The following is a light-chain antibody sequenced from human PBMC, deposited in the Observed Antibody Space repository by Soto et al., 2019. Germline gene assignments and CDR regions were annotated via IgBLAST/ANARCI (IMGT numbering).Light chain of an antibody. CDR1: QSVSSGY. CDR2: GAS. CDR3: QQFRT. J-gene: IGKJ3*01. V-gene: IGKV3-20*01. Sequence: EIVLTQSPGTLSLSPGERATLSCRASQSVSSGYVAWYQQKPGQAPRLLIYGASSSPTGIPVTFSGSGSGTDYTLTISSFELEDFAVYYCQQFRTFGPGTKVDIK.